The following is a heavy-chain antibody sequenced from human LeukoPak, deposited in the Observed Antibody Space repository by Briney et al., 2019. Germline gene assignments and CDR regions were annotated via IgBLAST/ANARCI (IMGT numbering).Heavy chain of an antibody. V-gene: IGHV3-7*04. CDR2: IKQDGSEK. CDR3: ARETEMASLDY. Sequence: GGSLRLSCTASGFTFSSYWMNWVRQAPGKGLEWVANIKQDGSEKYYVDSVKGRFTISRDNAKKSLYLQMNSLRAEDTAVYYCARETEMASLDYWGQGTLVTVSS. D-gene: IGHD5-24*01. J-gene: IGHJ4*02. CDR1: GFTFSSYW.